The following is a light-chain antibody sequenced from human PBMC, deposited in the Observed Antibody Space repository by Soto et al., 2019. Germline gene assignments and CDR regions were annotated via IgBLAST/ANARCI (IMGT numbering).Light chain of an antibody. J-gene: IGKJ2*01. Sequence: DIQMTQSPSSLSASVGDRVTITCQASQDIADYLNWYQLKPGKAPKLLIYDASNLEAGVPSRFTGAGSGTDFSFTISSLQPEDVATYVCQQYDSFHMYTFGQGTKVEI. CDR2: DAS. CDR1: QDIADY. V-gene: IGKV1-33*01. CDR3: QQYDSFHMYT.